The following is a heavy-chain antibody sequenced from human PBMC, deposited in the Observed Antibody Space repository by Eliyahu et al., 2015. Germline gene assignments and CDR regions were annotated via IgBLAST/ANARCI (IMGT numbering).Heavy chain of an antibody. D-gene: IGHD3-16*01. V-gene: IGHV4-59*01. CDR3: ARVPRYDYAGEAPVRFDL. Sequence: QVQLQESGPGLVKPSETLSLTCPVSGGSISSYYWSWIRQPPGKGLEWIGYIYYSGSTNYNPSLKSRVTISVDTSKNQFSLKLSSVTAADTAVYYCARVPRYDYAGEAPVRFDLWGRGTLVTVSS. CDR1: GGSISSYY. CDR2: IYYSGST. J-gene: IGHJ2*01.